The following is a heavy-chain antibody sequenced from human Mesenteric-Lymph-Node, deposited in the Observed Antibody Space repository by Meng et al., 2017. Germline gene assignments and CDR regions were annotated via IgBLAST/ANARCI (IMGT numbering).Heavy chain of an antibody. CDR2: IFSRGGT. V-gene: IGHV4-31*03. Sequence: ARVKGWGPGLVQPSPTPTLPCTCSGGAISRGGYCWSWIRQHPGEGLEWIRYIFSRGGTYYNPSLRGRVTISVDTSNNQFSLKLTSVTAADTAVYYCARGNLFDSSGYYYDFWGQGTLVTVSS. CDR1: GGAISRGGYC. D-gene: IGHD3-22*01. J-gene: IGHJ4*02. CDR3: ARGNLFDSSGYYYDF.